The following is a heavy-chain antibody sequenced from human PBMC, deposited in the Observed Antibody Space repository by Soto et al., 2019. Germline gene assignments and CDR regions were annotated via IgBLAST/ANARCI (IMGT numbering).Heavy chain of an antibody. D-gene: IGHD6-13*01. CDR3: ATDSPRSTYFDY. J-gene: IGHJ4*02. CDR1: GGSIRSYY. V-gene: IGHV4-59*01. CDR2: IYYGGTT. Sequence: QVQLQESGRGLVKPSETLSLTCTDSGGSIRSYYSTWIRQPQVKGLEGLVYIYYGGTTNYNPTLKSRVTKAVATSKKQFARKLNSVTAADTALYYCATDSPRSTYFDYWGQGALGTVS.